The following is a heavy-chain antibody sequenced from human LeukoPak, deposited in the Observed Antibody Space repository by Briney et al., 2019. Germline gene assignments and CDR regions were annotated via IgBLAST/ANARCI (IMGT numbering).Heavy chain of an antibody. CDR1: GYTFTNYG. CDR2: ISAYNDNT. J-gene: IGHJ4*02. Sequence: GASVKVSCKASGYTFTNYGISWVRQAPGQGLEWMGWISAYNDNTNYAQKFQGRVTMTTDTSTTTAYMELRSLRSDDTAVYYCARDVNGSGSYYYWGQGTLVTVSS. D-gene: IGHD3-10*01. CDR3: ARDVNGSGSYYY. V-gene: IGHV1-18*01.